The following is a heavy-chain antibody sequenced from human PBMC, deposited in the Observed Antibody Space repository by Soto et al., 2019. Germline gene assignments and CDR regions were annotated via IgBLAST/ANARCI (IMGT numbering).Heavy chain of an antibody. CDR1: GGTFSSYT. CDR3: ARDSATPFVY. V-gene: IGHV1-69*08. CDR2: IIPILGIA. D-gene: IGHD2-15*01. Sequence: QVQLVQSGAEVKKPGSSVKVSCKASGGTFSSYTISWVRQAPGQGLEWMGRIIPILGIANYAQKFQGRVTITADKSTNTVYMELSSLRSEDTAVYYCARDSATPFVYWGQGTLVTVSS. J-gene: IGHJ4*02.